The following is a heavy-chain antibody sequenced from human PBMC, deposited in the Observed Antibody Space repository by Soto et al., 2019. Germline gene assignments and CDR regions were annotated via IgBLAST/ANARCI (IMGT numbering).Heavy chain of an antibody. CDR2: MNPNSGNT. V-gene: IGHV1-8*01. J-gene: IGHJ6*02. CDR1: GYTFTSYD. D-gene: IGHD1-26*01. Sequence: ASVKVSCKASGYTFTSYDINWVRQATGQGLEWMGWMNPNSGNTGYAQKFQGRVTMTRNTSISTAYMELSSLRSEDTAVYYCARGYRTPYYYYYGMDVWGQGTTVTVSS. CDR3: ARGYRTPYYYYYGMDV.